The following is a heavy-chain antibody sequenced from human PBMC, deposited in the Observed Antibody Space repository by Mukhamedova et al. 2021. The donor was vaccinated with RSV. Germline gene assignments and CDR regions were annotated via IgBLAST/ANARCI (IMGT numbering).Heavy chain of an antibody. CDR1: YD. CDR3: ARPDSAVGSYYFDY. V-gene: IGHV1-8*01. D-gene: IGHD1-26*01. J-gene: IGHJ4*02. CDR2: MNPNSGNT. Sequence: YDINWVRQATGQGLEWMGWMNPNSGNTGYAQKFQGRVTMTRNTSISTAYMELSSLRSEDTAVYYCARPDSAVGSYYFDYWGQGT.